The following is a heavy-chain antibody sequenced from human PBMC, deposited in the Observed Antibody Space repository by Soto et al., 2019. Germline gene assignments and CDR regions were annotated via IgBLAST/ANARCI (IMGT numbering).Heavy chain of an antibody. CDR1: GFTFTTYT. CDR2: ISSSSSYI. Sequence: EVQLVESGGGLVRPGGSLRLSCGASGFTFTTYTMNWVRQAPGKGLEWVSSISSSSSYIYYADAMKGRFTISRDNAKNSLYLQMSSLRAEDTAVYYCARHKYGDYTFDYWGQGTLVTVS. D-gene: IGHD4-17*01. J-gene: IGHJ4*02. V-gene: IGHV3-21*01. CDR3: ARHKYGDYTFDY.